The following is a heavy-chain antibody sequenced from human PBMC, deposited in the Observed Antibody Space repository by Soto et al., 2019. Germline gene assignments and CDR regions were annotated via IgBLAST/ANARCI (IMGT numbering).Heavy chain of an antibody. V-gene: IGHV3-23*01. CDR2: ISGGGGTT. CDR3: ARGPRAPPPHDYGMDV. Sequence: EVQLLESGGGLVQPGGSLRLSCAASGFTFSSHVMNWVRQAPGKGLEWVAAISGGGGTTFYGDSVEGRFTMSRDNSKNTPFLQKNSLTAEDTAVYYCARGPRAPPPHDYGMDVWGQGTTVTVSS. CDR1: GFTFSSHV. J-gene: IGHJ6*02.